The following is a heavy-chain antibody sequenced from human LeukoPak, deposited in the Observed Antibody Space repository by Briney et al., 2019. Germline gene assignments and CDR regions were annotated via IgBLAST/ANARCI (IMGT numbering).Heavy chain of an antibody. D-gene: IGHD6-19*01. CDR3: AKDREQWLVPPAFDY. V-gene: IGHV3-23*01. CDR1: GFTFSSYA. J-gene: IGHJ4*02. Sequence: GGCLTLSCAASGFTFSSYAMSWVRQAPGKGLEWVSAISGSGGSTYYADSVKGRFTISRDNSKNTLYLQMNSLRAEDTAVYYCAKDREQWLVPPAFDYWGQGTLVTVSS. CDR2: ISGSGGST.